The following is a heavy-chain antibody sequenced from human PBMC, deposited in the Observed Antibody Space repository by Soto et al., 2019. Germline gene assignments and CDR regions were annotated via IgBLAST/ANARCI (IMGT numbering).Heavy chain of an antibody. CDR2: INHSGST. CDR1: GGSFSGYY. CDR3: ARGYYSSSWYHY. D-gene: IGHD6-13*01. Sequence: SETLSLTCAVYGGSFSGYYWSWIRQPPGKGLEWIGEINHSGSTNYNPSLKSRVTISVDTSKNQFSLKLSSVTAADTAVYYCARGYYSSSWYHYWGQGTLVTVSS. J-gene: IGHJ4*02. V-gene: IGHV4-34*01.